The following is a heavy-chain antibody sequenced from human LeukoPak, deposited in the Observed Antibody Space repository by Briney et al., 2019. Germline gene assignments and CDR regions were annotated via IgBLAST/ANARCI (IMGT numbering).Heavy chain of an antibody. Sequence: SETLSLTCTVSGYSISSGYYWGWIRQPPGQGLEWIGSMFHSGSTYYNPSLKSRVTMSVDTSKNQFSLKLSSVTAADTAVYYCARHLRSGWYLEAHDYGGQGTLVTGSS. D-gene: IGHD6-19*01. V-gene: IGHV4-38-2*02. CDR2: MFHSGST. CDR3: ARHLRSGWYLEAHDY. J-gene: IGHJ4*02. CDR1: GYSISSGYY.